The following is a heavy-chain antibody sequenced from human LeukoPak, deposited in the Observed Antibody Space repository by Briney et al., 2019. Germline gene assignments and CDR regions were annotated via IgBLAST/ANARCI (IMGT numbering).Heavy chain of an antibody. Sequence: SETLSLTCIVSGDSVSGYYWNWIRQPPGKGLEWIGYTHHSGNTLYNPSLKSRVTISVDTSKNQFSLKLSSVTAADTAVYYCARHETYDILTGYDYWGQGTLVTVSS. CDR1: GDSVSGYY. CDR2: THHSGNT. J-gene: IGHJ4*02. V-gene: IGHV4-59*08. D-gene: IGHD3-9*01. CDR3: ARHETYDILTGYDY.